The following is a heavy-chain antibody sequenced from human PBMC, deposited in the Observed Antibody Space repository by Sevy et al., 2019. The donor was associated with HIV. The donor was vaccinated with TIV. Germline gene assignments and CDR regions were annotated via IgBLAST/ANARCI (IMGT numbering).Heavy chain of an antibody. CDR3: ARLDSYSIGWSPRYYFDY. Sequence: GESLKISCKGSAYTFTTHWIGWVRQMPGKGQEWMGIMSPGDSDPRYSPSFQGQVTMSVDKSVSTAYLQWHSLETSDTAIYYCARLDSYSIGWSPRYYFDYWGQGTLVTVSS. CDR1: AYTFTTHW. V-gene: IGHV5-51*01. J-gene: IGHJ4*02. D-gene: IGHD6-19*01. CDR2: MSPGDSDP.